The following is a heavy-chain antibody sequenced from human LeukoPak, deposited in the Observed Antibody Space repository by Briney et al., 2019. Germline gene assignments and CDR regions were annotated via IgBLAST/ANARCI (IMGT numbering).Heavy chain of an antibody. CDR1: GGSISSYY. D-gene: IGHD2-2*01. CDR2: IYYSGST. CDR3: ARRGCSTSCYPYYFDY. V-gene: IGHV4-59*08. J-gene: IGHJ4*02. Sequence: SETLSLTCTVSGGSISSYYWSWIRQPPGKGLEWIGYIYYSGSTNYNPSLKSRVTISVDTSKNQFSLKLSSVTAADTAVYYCARRGCSTSCYPYYFDYWGQGTLVTVSS.